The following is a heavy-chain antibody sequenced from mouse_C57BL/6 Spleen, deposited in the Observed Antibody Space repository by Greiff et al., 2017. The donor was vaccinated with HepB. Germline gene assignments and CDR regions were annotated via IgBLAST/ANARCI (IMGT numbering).Heavy chain of an antibody. J-gene: IGHJ4*01. D-gene: IGHD2-3*01. Sequence: EVKLVESGGGLVQPKGSLKLSCAASGFSFNTYAMNWVRQAPGKGLEWVARIRSKSNNYATYYADSVKDKFTISRDDSESMLYLQMNNLKTEDTAMYYCVRHFDGYYPYAMDYWGQGTSVTVSS. CDR2: IRSKSNNYAT. CDR1: GFSFNTYA. CDR3: VRHFDGYYPYAMDY. V-gene: IGHV10-1*01.